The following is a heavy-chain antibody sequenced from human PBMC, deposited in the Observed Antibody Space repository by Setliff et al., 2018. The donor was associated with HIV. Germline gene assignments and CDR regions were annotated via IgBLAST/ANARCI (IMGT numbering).Heavy chain of an antibody. J-gene: IGHJ3*02. CDR1: GASISSHY. CDR3: ARDSDDSGFWDAFNI. D-gene: IGHD3-22*01. V-gene: IGHV4-59*11. Sequence: SETLSLTCTVSGASISSHYWSWIRQHPGKGLEWIGYIYYRGSTYYNPSLKSRVTISVDTSKNQFSLRLTSMTAADTAVYYCARDSDDSGFWDAFNIWGQGTMVTVSS. CDR2: IYYRGST.